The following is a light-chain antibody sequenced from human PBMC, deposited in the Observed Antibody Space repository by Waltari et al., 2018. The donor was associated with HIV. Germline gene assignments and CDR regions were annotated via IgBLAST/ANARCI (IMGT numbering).Light chain of an antibody. Sequence: QSVLTQPPSASGTPGQRITISCSGSSSNIGSNYVYWYQQLPGTAPKLLIYRNNPRPSGVPARFSGSKSGTSASLAISGLRSEDEADYYCATWDDTLSGHVVFGGGTKLNVL. CDR1: SSNIGSNY. V-gene: IGLV1-47*01. J-gene: IGLJ2*01. CDR2: RNN. CDR3: ATWDDTLSGHVV.